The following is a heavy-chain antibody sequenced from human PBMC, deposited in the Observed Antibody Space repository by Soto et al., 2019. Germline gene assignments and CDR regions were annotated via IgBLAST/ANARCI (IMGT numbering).Heavy chain of an antibody. CDR1: GYTFTSYA. V-gene: IGHV1-18*01. J-gene: IGHJ4*02. CDR2: ISAYNGNT. D-gene: IGHD2-15*01. Sequence: ASVKVSCKASGYTFTSYAMHWVRQAPGQRLEWMGWISAYNGNTNYAQKLQGRVTTTTDTSTSTAYMELRSLRSDDTAVYYCARDCSGGSCYSAHDYWGQGTLVTVPS. CDR3: ARDCSGGSCYSAHDY.